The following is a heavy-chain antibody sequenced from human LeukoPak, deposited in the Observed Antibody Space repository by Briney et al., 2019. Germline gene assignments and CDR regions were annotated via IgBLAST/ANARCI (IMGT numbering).Heavy chain of an antibody. CDR2: IYYSGST. Sequence: SETLSLTCTVSGGSISSYYWSWIRQPPGKGLEWIGYIYYSGSTNYNPSLKSRATISVDTSKNQFSLKLSSVTAADTAVYYCAREKAHYDILTGYYYAFDIWGQGTMVTVSS. CDR3: AREKAHYDILTGYYYAFDI. V-gene: IGHV4-59*01. CDR1: GGSISSYY. J-gene: IGHJ3*02. D-gene: IGHD3-9*01.